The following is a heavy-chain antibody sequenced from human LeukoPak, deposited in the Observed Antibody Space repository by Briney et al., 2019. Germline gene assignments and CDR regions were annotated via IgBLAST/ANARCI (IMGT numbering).Heavy chain of an antibody. D-gene: IGHD5-24*01. CDR1: GGSISSYY. Sequence: PSETLSLTCTVSGGSISSYYWSWIRQPPGKGLEWIGYIYYSGSTNYNPSLKSRVTISVDTSKNQFSLKLSSVTAADTAVYSCARVRSRDGYLYFDYWGQGTLVTVSS. V-gene: IGHV4-59*01. CDR2: IYYSGST. CDR3: ARVRSRDGYLYFDY. J-gene: IGHJ4*02.